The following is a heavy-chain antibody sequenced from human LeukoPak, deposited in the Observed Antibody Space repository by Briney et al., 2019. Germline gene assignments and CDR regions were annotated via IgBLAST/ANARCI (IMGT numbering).Heavy chain of an antibody. D-gene: IGHD3-10*01. J-gene: IGHJ6*03. V-gene: IGHV4-34*01. CDR2: INHSGST. CDR3: ARGRQLLWFGTQGNYYYYMDV. Sequence: SETLSLTCAVYGGSFSGYYWSWIRQPPGKGLEWIGEINHSGSTNYNPSLKSRVAISLDTSKNQFSLKLSSLTAADTAVYYCARGRQLLWFGTQGNYYYYMDVWGKGTTVTVSS. CDR1: GGSFSGYY.